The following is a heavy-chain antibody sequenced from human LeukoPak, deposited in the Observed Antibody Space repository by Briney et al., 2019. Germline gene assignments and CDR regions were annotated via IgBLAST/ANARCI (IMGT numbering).Heavy chain of an antibody. Sequence: SETLSLTCAVYGGSFSGYYWSWIRQPPGKGLEWIGEINHSGSTNYNPSLKSRVTISVDTSKNQFSLKLSSETAADTAVYYCARGSPMVVWGQGTTVTVSS. CDR1: GGSFSGYY. CDR2: INHSGST. J-gene: IGHJ6*02. V-gene: IGHV4-34*01. CDR3: ARGSPMVV.